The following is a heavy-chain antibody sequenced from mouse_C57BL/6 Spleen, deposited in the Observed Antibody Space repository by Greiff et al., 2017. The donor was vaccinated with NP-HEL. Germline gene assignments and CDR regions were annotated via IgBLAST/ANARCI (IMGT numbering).Heavy chain of an antibody. J-gene: IGHJ4*01. Sequence: QVQLQQPGAELVRPGTSVKLSCKASGYTFTSYWMHWVKQRPGQGLEWIGVIDPSDSYTNYNQKFKGKATLTVDTSSSTAYMQLSSLTSEDSAVYYCAAGAQATEDAMDYWGQGTSVTVSS. CDR1: GYTFTSYW. D-gene: IGHD3-2*02. CDR2: IDPSDSYT. CDR3: AAGAQATEDAMDY. V-gene: IGHV1-59*01.